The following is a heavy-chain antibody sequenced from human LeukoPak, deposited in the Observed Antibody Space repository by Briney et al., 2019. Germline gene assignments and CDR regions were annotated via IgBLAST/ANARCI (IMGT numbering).Heavy chain of an antibody. Sequence: KPSETLSLTCTVSGRSISSYYWSWIRQPPGKGLEWIGYIYYSGSTNYNPSLKSRVTISVDTSKNQFSLKLSSVTAADTAVYYCARAPGHSYGNAWDYWGQGTLVTVSS. CDR2: IYYSGST. V-gene: IGHV4-59*01. D-gene: IGHD5-18*01. CDR1: GRSISSYY. J-gene: IGHJ4*02. CDR3: ARAPGHSYGNAWDY.